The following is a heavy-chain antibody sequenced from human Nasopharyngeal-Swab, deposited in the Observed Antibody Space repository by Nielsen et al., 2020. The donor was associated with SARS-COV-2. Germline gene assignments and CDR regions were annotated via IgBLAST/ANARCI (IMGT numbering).Heavy chain of an antibody. J-gene: IGHJ4*02. CDR1: GYTFTTYA. D-gene: IGHD3-22*01. CDR3: ARSAEDYYDSSGYYPVDY. Sequence: ASVKVSCKASGYTFTTYAMHWVRQAPGQRLEWMGWINAGNGNTKYSQKFQGRVTITADESTSTAYMELSSLRSEDTAVYYCARSAEDYYDSSGYYPVDYWGQGTLVTVSS. CDR2: INAGNGNT. V-gene: IGHV1-3*01.